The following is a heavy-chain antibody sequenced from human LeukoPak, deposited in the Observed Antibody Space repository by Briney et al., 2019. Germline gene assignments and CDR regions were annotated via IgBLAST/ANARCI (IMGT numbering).Heavy chain of an antibody. J-gene: IGHJ3*01. Sequence: SQTLSLTCAISGDSVSSNSAAWNWIRQSPSRGLEWLGRTYHRSKWYNDYAVSVKSRITINPDTSMNQLSLQLNSVTPEDTAMYYCARAGDYDWYAFDLWGQGTMVTVSS. CDR2: TYHRSKWYN. CDR1: GDSVSSNSAA. CDR3: ARAGDYDWYAFDL. V-gene: IGHV6-1*01. D-gene: IGHD5-12*01.